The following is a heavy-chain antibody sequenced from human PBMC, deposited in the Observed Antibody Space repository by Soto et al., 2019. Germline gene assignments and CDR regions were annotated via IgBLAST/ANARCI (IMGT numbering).Heavy chain of an antibody. Sequence: SETLSLTCTGSGGSLSSYYWSWIRQPPGKGLEWIGYIYYSGSTNYNPSLKSRVTISVDTSKNQFSLKLSSVTAADTAVYYCSRTLFGWGNWFDPWGQGTLVTVSS. CDR3: SRTLFGWGNWFDP. V-gene: IGHV4-59*01. J-gene: IGHJ5*02. D-gene: IGHD3-10*02. CDR1: GGSLSSYY. CDR2: IYYSGST.